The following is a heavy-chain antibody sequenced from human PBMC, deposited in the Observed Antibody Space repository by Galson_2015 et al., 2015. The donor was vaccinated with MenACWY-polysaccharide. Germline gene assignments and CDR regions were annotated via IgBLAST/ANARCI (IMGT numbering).Heavy chain of an antibody. CDR2: LSPTTGNT. D-gene: IGHD3-10*01. CDR1: GLTFGSYG. V-gene: IGHV3-23*01. Sequence: SLRLSCTGSGLTFGSYGMGWVRQAPGKGLEWVSGLSPTTGNTYYADSVRGRFTISRDNSKNTLYLQMYSLRAEDTALYYCAKGAAHYGSGNYYDYWGQGTQVTVSS. CDR3: AKGAAHYGSGNYYDY. J-gene: IGHJ4*02.